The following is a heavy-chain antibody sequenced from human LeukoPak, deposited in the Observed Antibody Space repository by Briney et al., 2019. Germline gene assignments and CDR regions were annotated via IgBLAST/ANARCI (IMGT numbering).Heavy chain of an antibody. Sequence: PSETLSLTCTVSGGSITSSNYFWGWIRQPPGKGLEWIGYIYYSGSTYYNPSLKSRVTMSVDKSKNQFSLKLSSVTAADTAVYYCARRDIGGFDPWGQGTLVTVSS. J-gene: IGHJ5*02. D-gene: IGHD2-21*02. CDR1: GGSITSSNYF. CDR3: ARRDIGGFDP. CDR2: IYYSGST. V-gene: IGHV4-39*07.